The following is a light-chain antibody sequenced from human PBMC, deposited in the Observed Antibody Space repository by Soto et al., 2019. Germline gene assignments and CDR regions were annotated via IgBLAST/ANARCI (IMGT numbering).Light chain of an antibody. CDR2: RNN. CDR1: SSNIGNNF. Sequence: QSVLTQPPSASGTPGQRVTISCSGTSSNIGNNFVYWYQQLPKTAPKLLIYRNNQRPSGVPDRYSGSKSGTAASLAISGLRSEDEANYYCATWDDSLGVPVFGGGTKLTVL. J-gene: IGLJ2*01. CDR3: ATWDDSLGVPV. V-gene: IGLV1-47*01.